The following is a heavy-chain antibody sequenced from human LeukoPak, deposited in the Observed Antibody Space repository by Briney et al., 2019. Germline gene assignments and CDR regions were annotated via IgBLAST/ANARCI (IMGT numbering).Heavy chain of an antibody. V-gene: IGHV4-59*01. D-gene: IGHD2-2*01. Sequence: SETLSLTCTVSGGSISSYYWSWIRQPPGKGLEWIGYIYYSGSTNYNPSLKSRVTISVDTSKNQFSLKLSSVTAADTAVYYCARGRIVVVPGLDYWGQGTLVTVSS. CDR3: ARGRIVVVPGLDY. CDR2: IYYSGST. CDR1: GGSISSYY. J-gene: IGHJ4*02.